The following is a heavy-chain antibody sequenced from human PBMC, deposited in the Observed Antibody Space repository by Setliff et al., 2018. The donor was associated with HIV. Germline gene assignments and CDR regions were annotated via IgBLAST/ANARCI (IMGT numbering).Heavy chain of an antibody. Sequence: PGGSLRLSCAASGFTFSDYDIHWVRQAPGKGLEWVAFMRYDGSNKYYADSVKGRFTISRDNSKNTLYLQMNSLRAEDTAVYYCAKFKPDKGYSYGHTDYWGQGTLVTVSS. CDR3: AKFKPDKGYSYGHTDY. V-gene: IGHV3-30*02. CDR2: MRYDGSNK. D-gene: IGHD5-18*01. CDR1: GFTFSDYD. J-gene: IGHJ4*02.